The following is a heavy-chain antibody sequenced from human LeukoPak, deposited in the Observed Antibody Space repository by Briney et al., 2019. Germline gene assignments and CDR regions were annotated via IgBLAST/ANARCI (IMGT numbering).Heavy chain of an antibody. J-gene: IGHJ4*02. D-gene: IGHD3-10*01. CDR2: IFYTGNT. Sequence: PSETLSLTCSVSGVYFSSSGCYWGWIRQPPGKGLEWIGSIFYTGNTYYNSSLKSRITISADTSKNQFSLELRFVTAADTAVYYCARLGASFEWDSGSFPDYWGQGTLVTVSS. V-gene: IGHV4-39*01. CDR3: ARLGASFEWDSGSFPDY. CDR1: GVYFSSSGCY.